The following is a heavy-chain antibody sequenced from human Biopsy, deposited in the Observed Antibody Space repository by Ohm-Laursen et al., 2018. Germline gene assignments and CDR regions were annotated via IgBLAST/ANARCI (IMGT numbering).Heavy chain of an antibody. CDR3: ARSVGIMAAPIDY. CDR1: GFTFDDYA. Sequence: SLRLSCAASGFTFDDYALHWVRQAPGKALEWVSGISWNSLSIGYADSVKGRFTISRDNAKNSLYLQMNSLRVEDTAVYYCARSVGIMAAPIDYWGQGTLVTVSS. V-gene: IGHV3-9*01. J-gene: IGHJ4*02. CDR2: ISWNSLSI. D-gene: IGHD3-16*01.